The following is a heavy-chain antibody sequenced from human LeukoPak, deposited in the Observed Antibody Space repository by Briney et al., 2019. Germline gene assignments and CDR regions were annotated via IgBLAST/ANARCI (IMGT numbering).Heavy chain of an antibody. Sequence: PSETLSLTCTVSGGSISGSSYYWGWIRQPPGKGLEWIGSIYYSGSTYYNPSLKSRVTISVDTSKNQFSLKLSSVTAADTAVYSCARQGYTSSRQVDYWGQGTLVTVSS. CDR1: GGSISGSSYY. J-gene: IGHJ4*02. D-gene: IGHD6-6*01. CDR2: IYYSGST. CDR3: ARQGYTSSRQVDY. V-gene: IGHV4-39*01.